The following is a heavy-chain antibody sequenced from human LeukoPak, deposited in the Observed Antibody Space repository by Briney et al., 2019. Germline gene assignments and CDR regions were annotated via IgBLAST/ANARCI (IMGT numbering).Heavy chain of an antibody. V-gene: IGHV3-33*01. D-gene: IGHD1-26*01. J-gene: IGHJ4*02. CDR1: GFTFSSYG. Sequence: GRSLRLSCAASGFTFSSYGMHWVRQAPGKGLEWVAVIWYDGSNKYYADSVKGRFTISRDNSKNTLYLQMYSLRAEDTAVYYCAREREGSNYFDYWGQGTLVTVSS. CDR3: AREREGSNYFDY. CDR2: IWYDGSNK.